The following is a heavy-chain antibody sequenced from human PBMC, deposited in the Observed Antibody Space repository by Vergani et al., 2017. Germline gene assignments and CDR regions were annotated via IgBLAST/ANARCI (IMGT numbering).Heavy chain of an antibody. CDR2: INWNSDSI. J-gene: IGHJ2*01. Sequence: EVQLVESGGGLVQPGGSLRLSCAASVFTFDDYAMHWVRQAPGKGLEWVSGINWNSDSIAYADSVKGRFTISRDNAKNSLYLQMNSLRAEDTALYYCVKDIAASGNYWYFDLWGRGTLVTVSS. CDR3: VKDIAASGNYWYFDL. CDR1: VFTFDDYA. D-gene: IGHD6-13*01. V-gene: IGHV3-9*01.